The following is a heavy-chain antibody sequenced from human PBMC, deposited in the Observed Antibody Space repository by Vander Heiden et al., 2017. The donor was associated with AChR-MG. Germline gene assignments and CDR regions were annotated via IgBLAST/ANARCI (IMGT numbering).Heavy chain of an antibody. D-gene: IGHD2-15*01. V-gene: IGHV4-34*01. CDR2: INHSGST. J-gene: IGHJ5*02. Sequence: QVQLQQWGAGLLKPSETLSLTCAVYGGSFSGYYWSWIRQPPGKGLEWIGEINHSGSTNYNPSLKSRVTISVDTSKNQFSLKLSSVTAADTAVYYCARGGGCSGGSCYYAWGQGTLVTVSS. CDR3: ARGGGCSGGSCYYA. CDR1: GGSFSGYY.